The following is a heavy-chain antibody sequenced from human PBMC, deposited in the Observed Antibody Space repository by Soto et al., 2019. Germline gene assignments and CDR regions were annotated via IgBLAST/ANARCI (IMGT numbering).Heavy chain of an antibody. V-gene: IGHV4-59*08. J-gene: IGHJ4*02. D-gene: IGHD1-26*01. CDR2: IYYSGST. CDR1: GGSISNYY. Sequence: PSETLSLTCTVSGGSISNYYWSWIRQPPGKGLEWIGYIYYSGSTNYNPSLKSRVTISVDTSKNQFSLKLSSVTAADTAVYYCARALHGYYFDYWGQGTLVTVSS. CDR3: ARALHGYYFDY.